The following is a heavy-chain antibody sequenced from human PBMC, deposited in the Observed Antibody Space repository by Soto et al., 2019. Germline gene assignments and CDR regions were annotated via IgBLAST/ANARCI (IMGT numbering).Heavy chain of an antibody. CDR2: ISPGSRYP. CDR1: GFTFGDSY. D-gene: IGHD2-15*01. J-gene: IGHJ5*02. V-gene: IGHV3-11*06. Sequence: QVQLVESGGGLVPPGGSLRLSCAGSGFTFGDSYMSWIRQAPGKGLEWLSYISPGSRYPAYADSVKGRFTISRDSAKRSLYLQMMSLTAEDTAIYYCVRGGGGGLFDPWGQGTMVTVSS. CDR3: VRGGGGGLFDP.